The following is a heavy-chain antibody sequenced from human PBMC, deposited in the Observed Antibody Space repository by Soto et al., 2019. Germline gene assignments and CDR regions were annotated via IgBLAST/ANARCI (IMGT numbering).Heavy chain of an antibody. CDR2: ISGSGGDT. CDR3: AKHWAVSSGWYRQFDF. CDR1: GFTFNNYG. D-gene: IGHD6-19*01. J-gene: IGHJ4*02. V-gene: IGHV3-23*01. Sequence: PGESLKISCAASGFTFNNYGLSWVRLAPGPGLEWVSGISGSGGDTYYADSVKGRFTISRDNSRNMLYLQMNSLRAEDTAVHYCAKHWAVSSGWYRQFDFWGQGTLVTVSS.